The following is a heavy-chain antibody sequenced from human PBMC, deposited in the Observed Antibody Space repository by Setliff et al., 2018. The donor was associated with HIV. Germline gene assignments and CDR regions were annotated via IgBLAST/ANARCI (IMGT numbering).Heavy chain of an antibody. CDR1: GFAFSSYV. V-gene: IGHV3-30*02. Sequence: LRLSCAASGFAFSSYVLHWVRQAPGKGLEWVASIRSDGSNKYYADSVTGRFTISRDDSKNTLYLQVNSPRAEDTAVYYCAKDKGQKYADYWGQGTMVTVSS. CDR3: AKDKGQKYADY. CDR2: IRSDGSNK. J-gene: IGHJ4*02. D-gene: IGHD3-10*01.